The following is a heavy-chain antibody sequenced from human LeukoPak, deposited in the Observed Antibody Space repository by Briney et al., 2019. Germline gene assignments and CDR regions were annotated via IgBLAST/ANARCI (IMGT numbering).Heavy chain of an antibody. CDR3: ARPYCSGASCFSNAFDI. V-gene: IGHV5-51*01. CDR1: GYSFTNYW. CDR2: IYPGDSDT. J-gene: IGHJ3*02. Sequence: GESLKISCKGSGYSFTNYWIDWVRQMPGKGLEWMGIIYPGDSDTRYSPSFQGQVTISADKSISTAYLQWSSLKASDTAMYYCARPYCSGASCFSNAFDIWGQGTMVTVSS. D-gene: IGHD2-15*01.